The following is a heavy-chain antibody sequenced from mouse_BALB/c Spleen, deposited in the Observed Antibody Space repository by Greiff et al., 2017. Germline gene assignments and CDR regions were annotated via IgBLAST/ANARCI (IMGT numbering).Heavy chain of an antibody. J-gene: IGHJ1*01. V-gene: IGHV14-3*02. D-gene: IGHD1-1*01. CDR1: GFNIKDTY. CDR3: ARQGTTVVAFYWYFDV. Sequence: EVKLQESGAELVKPGASVKLSCTASGFNIKDTYMHWVKQRPEQGLEWIGRIDPANGNTKYDPKFQGKATITADTSSNTAYLQLSSLTSEDTAVYYCARQGTTVVAFYWYFDVWGAGTTVTVSS. CDR2: IDPANGNT.